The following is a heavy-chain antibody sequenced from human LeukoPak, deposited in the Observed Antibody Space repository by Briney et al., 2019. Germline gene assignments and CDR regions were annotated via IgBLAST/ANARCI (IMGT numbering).Heavy chain of an antibody. J-gene: IGHJ4*02. CDR1: GFTFSTSI. V-gene: IGHV3-30*18. CDR3: AKEVIAAGGNFEY. D-gene: IGHD6-13*01. Sequence: PGGSLRLSCAASGFTFSTSIMHWVRQAPGKGLEWVAVISYDGNNKYYADSVRGRFTISRDNSKSTLYVQMNSLRAKDTAVYYCAKEVIAAGGNFEYWGQGTLVTVSS. CDR2: ISYDGNNK.